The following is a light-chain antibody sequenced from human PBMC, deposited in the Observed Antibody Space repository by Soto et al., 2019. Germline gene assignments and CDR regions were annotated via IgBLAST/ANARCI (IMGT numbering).Light chain of an antibody. Sequence: QSVLTQPPSASGSPGQSVTISCTGTSSDVGGYNYVSWYQQHPGKAPKLMIFEVSKRPSGVPDRFAGSKSGNTASLTVSGLHTEDEADYYCRSYAGSNNFVFGTGTKVTVL. J-gene: IGLJ1*01. CDR3: RSYAGSNNFV. CDR2: EVS. CDR1: SSDVGGYNY. V-gene: IGLV2-8*01.